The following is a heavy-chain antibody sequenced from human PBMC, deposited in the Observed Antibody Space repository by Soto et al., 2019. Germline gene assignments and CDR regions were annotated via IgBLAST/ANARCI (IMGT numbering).Heavy chain of an antibody. CDR3: ARARYYYDSSGYYIY. J-gene: IGHJ4*02. Sequence: WETLSLTCAVYGGSFSGYYWSWIRQPPGKGLEWIGEINHSGSTNYNPSLKSRVTISVDTSKNQFSLKLSSVTAADTAVYYCARARYYYDSSGYYIYWGQGTLVTVSS. V-gene: IGHV4-34*01. CDR2: INHSGST. D-gene: IGHD3-22*01. CDR1: GGSFSGYY.